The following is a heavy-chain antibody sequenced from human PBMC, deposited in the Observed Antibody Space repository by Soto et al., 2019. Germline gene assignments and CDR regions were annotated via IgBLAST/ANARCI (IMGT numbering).Heavy chain of an antibody. V-gene: IGHV1-3*01. CDR3: TIAAAEIRFDP. J-gene: IGHJ5*02. CDR2: INAGNGNT. Sequence: ASVKVSCKASGYTFTSYAMHWVRQAPGQRLEWMGWINAGNGNTKYSQKFQGRVTITRDTSASTAYMELSSLRSEDTAVYYCTIAAAEIRFDPWRQGTLVTVSS. D-gene: IGHD6-13*01. CDR1: GYTFTSYA.